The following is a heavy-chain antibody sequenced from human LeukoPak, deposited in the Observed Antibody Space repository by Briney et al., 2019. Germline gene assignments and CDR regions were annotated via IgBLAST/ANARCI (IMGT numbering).Heavy chain of an antibody. V-gene: IGHV3-66*01. D-gene: IGHD6-13*01. CDR2: IYSGGST. CDR3: ARDSSSSWYPWFDP. J-gene: IGHJ5*02. CDR1: GFTVSSNY. Sequence: GGSLRLSCAASGFTVSSNYMSWVRQAPGKGLEWVSVIYSGGSTYYADSVKGRFTISRDNSKNTLYLQMNSLRAEDTAVYYCARDSSSSWYPWFDPWGQGTLVTVSS.